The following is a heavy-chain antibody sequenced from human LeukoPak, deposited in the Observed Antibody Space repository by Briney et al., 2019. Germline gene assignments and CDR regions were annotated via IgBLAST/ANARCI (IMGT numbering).Heavy chain of an antibody. CDR2: ISYDGSNK. V-gene: IGHV3-30*18. D-gene: IGHD3-16*02. CDR1: GFTFSSYG. Sequence: PGGSLRLSCAASGFTFSSYGMHWVRQAPGKGLEWVAVISYDGSNKYYADSVKGRFTISRDNSKNTLYLQMNSLRAEDTAVYYCAKDLNYRIMITFGGVIPGAFDIWGQGTMVTVSS. J-gene: IGHJ3*02. CDR3: AKDLNYRIMITFGGVIPGAFDI.